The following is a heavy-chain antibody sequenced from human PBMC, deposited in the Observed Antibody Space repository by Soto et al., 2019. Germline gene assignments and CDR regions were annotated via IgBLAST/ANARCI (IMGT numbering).Heavy chain of an antibody. D-gene: IGHD5-18*01. CDR3: ARRKSSGYSYGPIDY. J-gene: IGHJ4*02. CDR1: GFTFSSYG. V-gene: IGHV3-33*01. CDR2: IWYDGSNK. Sequence: GGSLRLSCAASGFTFSSYGMHWVRQAPGKGLEWVAVIWYDGSNKYYADSVKGRFTISRDNSKNTLYLQMNSLRAEDTAVYYCARRKSSGYSYGPIDYWGQGTLVTVSS.